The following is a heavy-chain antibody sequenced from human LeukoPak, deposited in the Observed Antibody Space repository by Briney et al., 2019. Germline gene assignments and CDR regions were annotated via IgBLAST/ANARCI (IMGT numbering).Heavy chain of an antibody. J-gene: IGHJ4*02. CDR2: ISGSGGST. Sequence: GGSLRLSCAASGFTFSSYAVSWVRQAPGKGLEWVSAISGSGGSTYYADSVKGRFTISRDNSKNTLYLQMNSLRAEDTAVYYCAKAPSITMVRGGYYFDYWGQGTLVTVSS. CDR3: AKAPSITMVRGGYYFDY. D-gene: IGHD3-10*01. V-gene: IGHV3-23*01. CDR1: GFTFSSYA.